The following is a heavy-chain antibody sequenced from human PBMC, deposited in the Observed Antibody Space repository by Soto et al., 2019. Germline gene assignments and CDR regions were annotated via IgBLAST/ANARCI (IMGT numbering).Heavy chain of an antibody. Sequence: TGGSLRLSCAAPGFTFSGSAFHWVRPAFGEGLEWVGRIRSKANSYATAYAASVKGRFTISRDDSKNTAYLQMNSLKSEDTAVYYCIRLDYHDSRYYGMDVWGHGTTVTVSS. CDR3: IRLDYHDSRYYGMDV. CDR1: GFTFSGSA. V-gene: IGHV3-73*01. CDR2: IRSKANSYAT. J-gene: IGHJ6*02. D-gene: IGHD3-22*01.